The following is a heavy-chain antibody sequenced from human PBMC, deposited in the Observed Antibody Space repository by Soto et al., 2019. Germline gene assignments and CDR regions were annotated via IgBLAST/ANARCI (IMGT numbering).Heavy chain of an antibody. CDR2: IWYDGSNK. J-gene: IGHJ4*02. CDR1: GFTFSSYG. D-gene: IGHD3-3*01. CDR3: VTNYDFWSGYRHTDDY. V-gene: IGHV3-30*02. Sequence: PGGSLRLSCAASGFTFSSYGMHWVRQAPGKGLEWVAVIWYDGSNKYYADSVKGRFTISRDNSKNTLYLQMSSLRAEDTAVYYCVTNYDFWSGYRHTDDYWGQGTLVTVSS.